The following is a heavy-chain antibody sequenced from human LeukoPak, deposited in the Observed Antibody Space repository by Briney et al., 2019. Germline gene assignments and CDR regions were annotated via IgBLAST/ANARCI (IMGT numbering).Heavy chain of an antibody. CDR2: IIPIFGTA. D-gene: IGHD1-26*01. V-gene: IGHV1-69*05. CDR1: GYTFTSYG. CDR3: AREPIVGATTEFYFDY. J-gene: IGHJ4*02. Sequence: SVKVSCKASGYTFTSYGISWVRQAPGQGLEWMGRIIPIFGTANYAQKFQGRVTITTDESTSTAYMELSSLRSEDTAVYYCAREPIVGATTEFYFDYWGQGTLVTVSS.